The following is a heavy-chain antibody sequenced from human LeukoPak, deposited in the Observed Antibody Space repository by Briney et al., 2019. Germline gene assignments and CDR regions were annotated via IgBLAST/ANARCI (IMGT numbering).Heavy chain of an antibody. Sequence: SETLSLTCTVSGYSISSGYYWGWLRPPPGKGLGWVGSIYHSGSTYYNPSLKSRVTISVDTSKNQFSLKLSSVTAADTAVYYCARGGYILTGYSLLEYFQHWGQGTLVTVSS. CDR3: ARGGYILTGYSLLEYFQH. D-gene: IGHD3-9*01. J-gene: IGHJ1*01. CDR2: IYHSGST. V-gene: IGHV4-38-2*02. CDR1: GYSISSGYY.